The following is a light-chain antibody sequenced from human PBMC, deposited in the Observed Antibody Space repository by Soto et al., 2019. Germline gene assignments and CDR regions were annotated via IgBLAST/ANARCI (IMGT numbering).Light chain of an antibody. V-gene: IGLV1-44*01. CDR1: SSNIGSGT. CDR3: ASRDDSLTGLYV. Sequence: QSVLTQPPSVSGTPGQRVTISCSGGSSNIGSGTVNWYQQLPGTAPKLLIYNNNQRPSGVPDRFSGSKSGTSGSLAISGLQFEDEADYYCASRDDSLTGLYVFGTGTKVTVL. J-gene: IGLJ1*01. CDR2: NNN.